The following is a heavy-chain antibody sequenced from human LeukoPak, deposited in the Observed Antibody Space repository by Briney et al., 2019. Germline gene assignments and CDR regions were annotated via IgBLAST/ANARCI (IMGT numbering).Heavy chain of an antibody. Sequence: SETLSLTCTVSGVSISSYYWSWIRQPLGKGLEWIGYIYYSGSTNYNPSLKSRVTISVDTSKNQFSLKLSSVTAADTAVYYCARGRDYYDSSGYYYEGTIVDYWGQGTLVTVSS. CDR3: ARGRDYYDSSGYYYEGTIVDY. J-gene: IGHJ4*02. CDR2: IYYSGST. D-gene: IGHD3-22*01. CDR1: GVSISSYY. V-gene: IGHV4-59*01.